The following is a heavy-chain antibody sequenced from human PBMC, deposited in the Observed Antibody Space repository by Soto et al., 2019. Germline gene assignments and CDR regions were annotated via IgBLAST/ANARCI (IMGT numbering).Heavy chain of an antibody. Sequence: HPGGSLRLSCAASGFTFSSYAMSWVRQAPGKGLEWVSAISGSGGSIYYAASVKGRFTISRDNSKNTLYLQMNSLRAEDTAVYYCAKGEYYYDSSGYLDYWGQGTLVTVSS. CDR1: GFTFSSYA. CDR3: AKGEYYYDSSGYLDY. CDR2: ISGSGGSI. D-gene: IGHD3-22*01. V-gene: IGHV3-23*01. J-gene: IGHJ4*02.